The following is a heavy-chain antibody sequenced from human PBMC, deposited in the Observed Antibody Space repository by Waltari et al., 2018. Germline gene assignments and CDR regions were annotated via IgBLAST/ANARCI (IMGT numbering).Heavy chain of an antibody. D-gene: IGHD2-2*01. CDR2: TYYRSKWYK. CDR1: GDSVSSNSAA. J-gene: IGHJ6*02. CDR3: ARGGYCSSTSCPPGMDV. Sequence: QVQLQQSGPGLVKPSQTLSLTCAISGDSVSSNSAAWNWIRQSPSRGLEWLGRTYYRSKWYKDYAVSVKSRITINPDTSKNQFSLQLNSVTPEDTAVYYCARGGYCSSTSCPPGMDVWGQGTTVTVSS. V-gene: IGHV6-1*01.